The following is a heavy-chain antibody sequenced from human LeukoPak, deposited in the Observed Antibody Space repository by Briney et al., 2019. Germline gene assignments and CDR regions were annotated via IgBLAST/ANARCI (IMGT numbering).Heavy chain of an antibody. CDR1: GFTFSSYS. J-gene: IGHJ6*02. Sequence: PGGSLRLSCAASGFTFSSYSMNWVRQAPGKGLEWVSSISSSRSYIYYADSVKGRFTISRDNAKHSLYLQMNSLRAEDTAVYYFAGLGVSSGPDLDDWGQGTMVTVSS. V-gene: IGHV3-21*01. CDR2: ISSSRSYI. CDR3: AGLGVSSGPDLDD. D-gene: IGHD3-22*01.